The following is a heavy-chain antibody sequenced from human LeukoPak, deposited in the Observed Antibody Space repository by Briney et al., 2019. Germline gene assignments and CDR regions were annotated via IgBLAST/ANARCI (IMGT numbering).Heavy chain of an antibody. V-gene: IGHV3-48*01. J-gene: IGHJ4*02. CDR3: AKMYGGTYIGN. D-gene: IGHD2-8*01. CDR1: GLTFSDYS. CDR2: ISSTGNPN. Sequence: GGSLTLSCTASGLTFSDYSMNWVRQAQRQGLEWVSYISSTGNPNHYADSVDGRFTITSDNAKNSLYLQMNSLRAEDTAVYYWAKMYGGTYIGNWGQGTLVTVSA.